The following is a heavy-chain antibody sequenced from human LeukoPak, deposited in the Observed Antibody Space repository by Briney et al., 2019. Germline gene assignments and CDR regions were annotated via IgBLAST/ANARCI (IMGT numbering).Heavy chain of an antibody. V-gene: IGHV3-23*01. CDR3: ARGGTDYYVMDV. CDR1: GLTFSSYG. J-gene: IGHJ6*02. Sequence: GGSLRLSCAASGLTFSSYGMSWVRQAPGKGLEWVSSISGSGAYIKYADSVKGRLTISRDNSKNTLHLQMNSLRVEDTAVYYCARGGTDYYVMDVWGQGTTVTVSS. D-gene: IGHD1-1*01. CDR2: ISGSGAYI.